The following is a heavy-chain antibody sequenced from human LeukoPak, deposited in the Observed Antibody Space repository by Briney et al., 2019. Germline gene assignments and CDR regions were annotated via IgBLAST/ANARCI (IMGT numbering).Heavy chain of an antibody. D-gene: IGHD3-10*01. CDR2: IYDSGAT. V-gene: IGHV4-59*07. Sequence: SDTLSLTCTVFGSISTHFWSWIRPPPGKGLEWIGYIYDSGATDYNPSLESRVTISVDRSKNQSSLNLTSVTAADTAVYYCARYWQRDDYYFDYWGQGTLVTVSS. CDR3: ARYWQRDDYYFDY. CDR1: GSISTHF. J-gene: IGHJ4*02.